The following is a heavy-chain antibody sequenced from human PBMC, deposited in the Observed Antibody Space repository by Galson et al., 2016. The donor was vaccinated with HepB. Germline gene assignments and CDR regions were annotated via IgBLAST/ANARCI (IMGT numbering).Heavy chain of an antibody. J-gene: IGHJ4*02. CDR2: INPNSGDT. CDR1: GYTFRSYY. CDR3: VRGKYYYDSSGYFAY. D-gene: IGHD3-22*01. V-gene: IGHV1-2*06. Sequence: SVKVSCKASGYTFRSYYMHWVRQAPGQGLEWMGRINPNSGDTNYAQKFQGRVSMTRDSSISTAYMELTRLRSDDTAVYYCVRGKYYYDSSGYFAYWGQGTLVTISS.